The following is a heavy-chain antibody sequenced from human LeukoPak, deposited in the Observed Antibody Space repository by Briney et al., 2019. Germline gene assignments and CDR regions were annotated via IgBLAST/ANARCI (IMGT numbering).Heavy chain of an antibody. J-gene: IGHJ4*02. Sequence: SETLSLTCAVYGGSFSGYYWSWIRQPPGKGLEWIGEINHSGSTNYNPSLKSRVTISVDTSKNQFSLKLSSVTAADTAVYYCARCTRAYTRLDYWGQGTLVTVSS. V-gene: IGHV4-34*01. CDR3: ARCTRAYTRLDY. CDR1: GGSFSGYY. CDR2: INHSGST. D-gene: IGHD2-21*01.